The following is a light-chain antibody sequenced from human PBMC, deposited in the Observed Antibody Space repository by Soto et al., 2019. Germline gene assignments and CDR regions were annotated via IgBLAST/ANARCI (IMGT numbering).Light chain of an antibody. CDR1: QSVSSY. V-gene: IGKV3-20*01. CDR2: DTS. CDR3: QQSGSSPLT. J-gene: IGKJ4*01. Sequence: EIVLTQSPGTLSLSVGERVTLSCRASQSVSSYLAWYQQTPGQAPRLLIYDTSNRATGTPDRFSGRGSGTAFPLTISRLETEDFPVYYCQQSGSSPLTFGGGTTVEIK.